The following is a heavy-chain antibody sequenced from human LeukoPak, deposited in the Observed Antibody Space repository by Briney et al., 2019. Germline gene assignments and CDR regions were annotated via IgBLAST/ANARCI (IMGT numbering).Heavy chain of an antibody. V-gene: IGHV1-2*02. Sequence: ASVKVSCKASGYTFTGYYMHWVRQAPGQGLEWMGWINPNSGGTNYAQKFQGRVTMTRDTSISTAYMELSRLRSDDTAVYYCARDPPPPHHSSSWYNDYWGQGTLVTVSS. CDR1: GYTFTGYY. CDR2: INPNSGGT. J-gene: IGHJ4*02. D-gene: IGHD6-13*01. CDR3: ARDPPPPHHSSSWYNDY.